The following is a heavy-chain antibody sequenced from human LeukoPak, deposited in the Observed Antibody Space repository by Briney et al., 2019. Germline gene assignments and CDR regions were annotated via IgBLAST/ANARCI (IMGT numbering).Heavy chain of an antibody. CDR1: GFTFSSYA. CDR3: AKSDTIFGVASYYFDY. Sequence: GGSLRLSCAASGFTFSSYAMSWVRQAPGRGLEWVSAISGSGGSTYYADSVKGRFTISRDNSKNTLYLQMNSLRAEDTAVYYCAKSDTIFGVASYYFDYWGQGILVTVSS. CDR2: ISGSGGST. V-gene: IGHV3-23*01. D-gene: IGHD3-3*01. J-gene: IGHJ4*02.